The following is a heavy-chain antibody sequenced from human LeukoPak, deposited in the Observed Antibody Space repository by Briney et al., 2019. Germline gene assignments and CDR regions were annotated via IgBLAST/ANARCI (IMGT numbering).Heavy chain of an antibody. CDR3: ARVEDSYSYWPDYFDY. CDR1: GYTFTSYG. Sequence: ASVKVSCKASGYTFTSYGISWVRQAPGQGLEWMGWISAYNGNTNYAQKLQGRVTMTTDTSTSTAYMELRSLRSDDTAVYYCARVEDSYSYWPDYFDYWGQGTLVTVSS. J-gene: IGHJ4*02. D-gene: IGHD5-18*01. CDR2: ISAYNGNT. V-gene: IGHV1-18*01.